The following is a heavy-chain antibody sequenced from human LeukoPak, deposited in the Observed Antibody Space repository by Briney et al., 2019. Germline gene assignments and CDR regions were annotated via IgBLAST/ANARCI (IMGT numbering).Heavy chain of an antibody. J-gene: IGHJ3*02. CDR3: ARGKGYSGYDFAFDI. CDR1: GGSISSGGYS. CDR2: IYHSGST. D-gene: IGHD5-12*01. Sequence: SETLSLTCAVSGGSISSGGYSWSWIRQPPGKXXXXXXXIYHSGSTYYNPSLKSRVTISVDRSKNQFSLKLSSVTAADTAVYYCARGKGYSGYDFAFDIWGQGTMVTVSS. V-gene: IGHV4-30-2*01.